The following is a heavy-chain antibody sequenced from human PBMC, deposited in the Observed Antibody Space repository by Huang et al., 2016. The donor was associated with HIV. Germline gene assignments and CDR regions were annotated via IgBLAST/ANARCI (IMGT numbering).Heavy chain of an antibody. CDR2: ISVYNGNT. D-gene: IGHD5-18*01. J-gene: IGHJ6*03. CDR1: GYPFSSFG. Sequence: QVQLVQSGAEVKKPGASVKVSCKASGYPFSSFGISWVRQAPGQGREWVGWISVYNGNTKFAQKFQGRLTMTTDTSTNTAYMELRSLRSDDTAVYYCARGGGIQLWLLGYYYMDVWGNGTTVTVSS. V-gene: IGHV1-18*01. CDR3: ARGGGIQLWLLGYYYMDV.